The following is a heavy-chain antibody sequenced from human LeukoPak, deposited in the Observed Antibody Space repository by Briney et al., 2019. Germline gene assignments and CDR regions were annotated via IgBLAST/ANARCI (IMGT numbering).Heavy chain of an antibody. Sequence: GGSLRLSCAASGLTFSNYEMNWVRQAPGKGLEWVSYISRSGSTIYYADSVKGRFTISRDNTKNSLYLQMNSLRAEDTAVYYCARDTLNGPFVISLDYWGQGALVTVSS. CDR3: ARDTLNGPFVISLDY. V-gene: IGHV3-48*03. CDR1: GLTFSNYE. CDR2: ISRSGSTI. D-gene: IGHD3-9*01. J-gene: IGHJ4*02.